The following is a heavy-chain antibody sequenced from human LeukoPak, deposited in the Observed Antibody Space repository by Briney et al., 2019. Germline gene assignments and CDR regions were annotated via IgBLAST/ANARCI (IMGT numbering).Heavy chain of an antibody. Sequence: GRSLRLSCAASGFTFSSYAMHWVRQAPGKGREGVAVISYDGSNKYYADSVKGRFTISRDNSKNTLYLQMNSLRAEDTAVYYCARNQAAYYDFWSGGYGMDVWGQGTTVTVSS. D-gene: IGHD3-3*01. V-gene: IGHV3-30-3*01. J-gene: IGHJ6*02. CDR1: GFTFSSYA. CDR3: ARNQAAYYDFWSGGYGMDV. CDR2: ISYDGSNK.